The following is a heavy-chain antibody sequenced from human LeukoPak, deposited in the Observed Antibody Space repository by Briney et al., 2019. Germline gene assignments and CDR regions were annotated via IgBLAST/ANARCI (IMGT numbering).Heavy chain of an antibody. Sequence: PGGSLRLSCAASGFTVSRNYMSWVRQAPGKGLEWVSVIYSGGDTYYADSVKGRFTISRDISKNTLYLQINNLRAEDTAFYYCARSPPASPFDYWGQGTLVTVSS. J-gene: IGHJ4*02. CDR1: GFTVSRNY. D-gene: IGHD2-2*01. V-gene: IGHV3-53*01. CDR3: ARSPPASPFDY. CDR2: IYSGGDT.